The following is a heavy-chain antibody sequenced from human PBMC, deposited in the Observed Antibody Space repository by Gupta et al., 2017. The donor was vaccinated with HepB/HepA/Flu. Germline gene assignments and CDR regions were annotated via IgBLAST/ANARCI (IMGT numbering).Heavy chain of an antibody. Sequence: QVQLQESGPGLVKPSETLSLTCTVSGGSISSYYWSWIRQPPGKGLEWIGYIYYSGSTNYNPSLKSRVTISVDTSKNQFSLKLSSVTAADTAVYYCARDQGGESGYWGQGTLVTVSS. CDR2: IYYSGST. CDR3: ARDQGGESGY. CDR1: GGSISSYY. D-gene: IGHD3-16*01. J-gene: IGHJ4*02. V-gene: IGHV4-59*01.